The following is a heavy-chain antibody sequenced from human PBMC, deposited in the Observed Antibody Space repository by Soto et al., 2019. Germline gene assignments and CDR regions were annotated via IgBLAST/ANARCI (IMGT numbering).Heavy chain of an antibody. Sequence: QAHLVQSGAEVKMHGDSVQVSCKASGFVSTNHNFHWVRQAPGQSLEWMGRINAGNGNTQYSQNFQGRITFTTDPSASTAFIELTNLRFEDRAIYFCASDYGSNWRLWGQGTLVSVSS. J-gene: IGHJ4*02. CDR3: ASDYGSNWRL. CDR2: INAGNGNT. V-gene: IGHV1-3*01. D-gene: IGHD6-19*01. CDR1: GFVSTNHN.